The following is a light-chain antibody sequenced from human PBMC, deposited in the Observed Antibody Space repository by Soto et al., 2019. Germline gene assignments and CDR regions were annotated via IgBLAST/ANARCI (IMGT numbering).Light chain of an antibody. CDR3: QQFNSFPPT. J-gene: IGKJ3*01. CDR1: HTISSY. Sequence: DIQLTQSPSFLSASVGDRVTITCRASHTISSYLAWYQQKPGKAPELLLYASSTLQNGVPSRFIDSGSETDFTLTISGLQPEDLGTYCCQQFNSFPPTFGPGTKVDLK. V-gene: IGKV1-9*01. CDR2: ASS.